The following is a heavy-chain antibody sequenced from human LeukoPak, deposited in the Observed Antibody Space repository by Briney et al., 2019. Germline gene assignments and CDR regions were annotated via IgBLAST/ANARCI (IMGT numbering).Heavy chain of an antibody. J-gene: IGHJ4*02. CDR1: GFSLSTSGVG. CDR2: IYWDDDK. CDR3: AHSLSYDYVWGSRPQYFDY. Sequence: KESGPTLVKPTQTLTLTCTFSGFSLSTSGVGVGWIRQPPGKALEWLALIYWDDDKRYSPSLKSRLTITKDTSKNQVVLTMTNMDPVDTATYYCAHSLSYDYVWGSRPQYFDYWGQGTLVTVSS. V-gene: IGHV2-5*02. D-gene: IGHD3-16*01.